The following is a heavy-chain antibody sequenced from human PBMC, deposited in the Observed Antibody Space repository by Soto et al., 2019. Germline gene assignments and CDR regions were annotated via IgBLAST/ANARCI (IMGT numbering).Heavy chain of an antibody. Sequence: GSSVKVSCKASGYTFNTYGISWVRQAPGQGLEWMGWISTYNGNTNYAQKLQGRVTMTTDTSTSTAYMELRNLKSDDTAVYYCARGLYCTKASCSKRGWNWFDPWGQGTLVTVSS. J-gene: IGHJ5*02. CDR2: ISTYNGNT. CDR1: GYTFNTYG. D-gene: IGHD2-8*01. V-gene: IGHV1-18*04. CDR3: ARGLYCTKASCSKRGWNWFDP.